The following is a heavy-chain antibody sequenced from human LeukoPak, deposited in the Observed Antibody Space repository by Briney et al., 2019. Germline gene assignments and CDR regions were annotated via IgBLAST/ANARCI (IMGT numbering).Heavy chain of an antibody. CDR2: IYYKGST. D-gene: IGHD6-19*01. CDR1: GRSINSHY. J-gene: IGHJ4*02. V-gene: IGHV4-59*08. CDR3: VRRDNTGWNYFDY. Sequence: SETLSLTCTVSGRSINSHYWSWIRQPPGKGLEWIGDIYYKGSTNCNPSLKSRVTISVDTSKNHLSLKLTSVLAADTAIYYCVRRDNTGWNYFDYWGQGILVTVSS.